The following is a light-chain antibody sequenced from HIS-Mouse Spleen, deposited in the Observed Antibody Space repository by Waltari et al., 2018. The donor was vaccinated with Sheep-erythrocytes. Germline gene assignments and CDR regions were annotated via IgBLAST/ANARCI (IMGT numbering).Light chain of an antibody. CDR1: SSDVGGYNY. CDR3: CSYAGSYTFWV. CDR2: DVS. V-gene: IGLV2-11*01. J-gene: IGLJ3*02. Sequence: QSALTQPRSVSGSPGQSVTIPCTGTSSDVGGYNYVSWYQQHPGKAPKLMIYDVSKRPSGGPDRFSGSKSGNTASLTISGLQAEDEAEYYCCSYAGSYTFWVFGGGTKLTVL.